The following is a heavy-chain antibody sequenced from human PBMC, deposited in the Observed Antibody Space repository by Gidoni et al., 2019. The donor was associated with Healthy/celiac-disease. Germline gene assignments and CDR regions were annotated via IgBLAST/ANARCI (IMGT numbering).Heavy chain of an antibody. D-gene: IGHD1-26*01. CDR3: ARGGEPGGFDY. CDR1: GGSFSGYY. CDR2: INHSGRT. V-gene: IGHV4-34*01. J-gene: IGHJ4*02. Sequence: QVQLQQCGAGLLKPSETLSLTCAVYGGSFSGYYWSWIRQPPGKGLEWIGEINHSGRTNYNPSLKSRVTISVDTSKNQFSLKLSSVTAADTAVYYCARGGEPGGFDYWGQGTLVTVSS.